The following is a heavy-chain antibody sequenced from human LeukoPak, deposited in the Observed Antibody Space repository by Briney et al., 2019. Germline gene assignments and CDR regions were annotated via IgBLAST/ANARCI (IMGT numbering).Heavy chain of an antibody. CDR3: ARDGGEYYYDNSDYWGNFDY. D-gene: IGHD3-22*01. CDR2: IKQDGSEK. J-gene: IGHJ4*02. Sequence: GGSLRLSCAASGFTFSNYGMSWVRQAPGKGLEWVANIKQDGSEKYYVDSLKGRFTISRDNAKNSLFLQMNSLRAEDTAVYYCARDGGEYYYDNSDYWGNFDYWGQGTLVTVSS. CDR1: GFTFSNYG. V-gene: IGHV3-7*01.